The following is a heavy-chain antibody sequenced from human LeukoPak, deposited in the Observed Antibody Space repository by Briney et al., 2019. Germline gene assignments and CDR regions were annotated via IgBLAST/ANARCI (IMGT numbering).Heavy chain of an antibody. CDR3: ATASSFNYDFWSHFDY. J-gene: IGHJ4*02. CDR2: FDPEDGET. D-gene: IGHD3-3*01. Sequence: ASVKVSCKVSGYTLTELSMHWVRQAPGKGLEWMGGFDPEDGETIYAQKFQGRVTMTEDTSTDTAYMELSSLRSEDTAVYYCATASSFNYDFWSHFDYWGQGTLVTVPS. V-gene: IGHV1-24*01. CDR1: GYTLTELS.